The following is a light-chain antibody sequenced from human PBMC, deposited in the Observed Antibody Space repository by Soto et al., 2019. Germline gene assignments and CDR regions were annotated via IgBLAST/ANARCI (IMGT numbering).Light chain of an antibody. CDR1: QSVLYSSNNKNY. J-gene: IGKJ4*01. Sequence: DIVMTQSPDSLAVSLGERATINCKASQSVLYSSNNKNYLAWYQQKPGQPPNLLIYWASTRESGVPDRFSGSGSGTDFTLTISSLQAEDVAVYCCQQYYTTLVTFGGGTKVEIK. V-gene: IGKV4-1*01. CDR2: WAS. CDR3: QQYYTTLVT.